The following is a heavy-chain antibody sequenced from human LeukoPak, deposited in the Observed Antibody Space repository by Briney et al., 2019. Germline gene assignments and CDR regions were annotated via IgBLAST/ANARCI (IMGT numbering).Heavy chain of an antibody. CDR2: IYTSGST. CDR1: GGSISSGSYY. V-gene: IGHV4-61*02. CDR3: ARESYDFWSGYPPYYYYMDV. J-gene: IGHJ6*03. D-gene: IGHD3-3*01. Sequence: TLSLTCTVSGGSISSGSYYWSWIRQPAGKGLEWIGRIYTSGSTNYNPSLKSRVTISVDTSKNQFSLKLSSVTAADTAVYYCARESYDFWSGYPPYYYYMDVWGKGTTVTVSS.